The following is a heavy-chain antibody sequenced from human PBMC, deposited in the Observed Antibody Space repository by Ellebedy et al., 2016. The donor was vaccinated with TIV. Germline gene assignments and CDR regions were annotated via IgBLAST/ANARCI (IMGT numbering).Heavy chain of an antibody. Sequence: SETLSLXXAVYGASFTHYYWGWIRQPPGKGLEWIGSMYYRGSTYNNPSLKRRVTISVDTSKNQFSLKLSSVTAADTAVYYCAREGYSGYAAGIDYWGQGTLVTVSS. CDR1: GASFTHYY. CDR2: MYYRGST. J-gene: IGHJ4*02. V-gene: IGHV4-39*07. CDR3: AREGYSGYAAGIDY. D-gene: IGHD5-12*01.